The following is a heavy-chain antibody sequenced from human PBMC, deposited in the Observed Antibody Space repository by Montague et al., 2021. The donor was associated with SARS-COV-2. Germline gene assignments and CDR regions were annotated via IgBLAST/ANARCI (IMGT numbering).Heavy chain of an antibody. CDR2: IYYSGST. CDR3: ARARRGSGSGSYFDILVNWYDP. Sequence: TLSLTCTVAGGSISSGGYYWSWIRQHPGKGLEWLGYIYYSGSTXYNPSLKSRVTISVDTSKNQFSLKLSSVTASDTAVYYCARARRGSGSGSYFDILVNWYDPWGRGTLVTVSS. CDR1: GGSISSGGYY. D-gene: IGHD3-10*01. J-gene: IGHJ5*02. V-gene: IGHV4-31*03.